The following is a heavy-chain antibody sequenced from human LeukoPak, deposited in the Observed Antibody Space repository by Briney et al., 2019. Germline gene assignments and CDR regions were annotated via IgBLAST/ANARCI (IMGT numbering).Heavy chain of an antibody. D-gene: IGHD3-10*01. CDR3: ASTMVRGVT. CDR2: IYTSGST. J-gene: IGHJ5*02. V-gene: IGHV4-61*02. Sequence: PSETLSLTCTVSGGSISSSSHYWGWIRQPAGKGLEWIGRIYTSGSTNYNPSLKSRVTISVDTSKNQFSLKLSSVTAADTAVYYCASTMVRGVTWGQGTLVTVSS. CDR1: GGSISSSSHY.